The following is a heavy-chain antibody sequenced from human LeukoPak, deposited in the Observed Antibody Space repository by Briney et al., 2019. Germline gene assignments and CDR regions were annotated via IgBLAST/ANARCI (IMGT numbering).Heavy chain of an antibody. V-gene: IGHV3-43D*03. CDR2: ICWDGGTT. CDR1: GFTFDDYA. Sequence: GRSLRLSCAASGFTFDDYAMHWVRQAPGKGLEWVSLICWDGGTTYYVDSVKGRFTITRDNSKNSLYLQMNSLRAKDTAVYYSAREADCFDPWGQGTLVTVSS. D-gene: IGHD6-25*01. J-gene: IGHJ5*02. CDR3: AREADCFDP.